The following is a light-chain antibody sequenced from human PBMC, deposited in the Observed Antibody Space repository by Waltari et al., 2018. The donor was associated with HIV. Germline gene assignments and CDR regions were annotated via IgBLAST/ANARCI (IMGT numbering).Light chain of an antibody. Sequence: IVMTQSPASLAVSLGERATINCKFSQSVLYSSNNKNYLAWYQQKPGQPPKLLIYWASTRESGVPDRFSGSGSGTDFTLTVSSLQAEDVAVYYCQQYYSNSWTFGQGTKVEIK. CDR2: WAS. CDR3: QQYYSNSWT. CDR1: QSVLYSSNNKNY. V-gene: IGKV4-1*01. J-gene: IGKJ1*01.